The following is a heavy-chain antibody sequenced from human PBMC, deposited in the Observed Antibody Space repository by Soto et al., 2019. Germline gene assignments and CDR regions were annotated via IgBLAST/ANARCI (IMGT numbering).Heavy chain of an antibody. J-gene: IGHJ2*01. CDR1: GFTFSSYA. CDR2: ISYDGSNK. V-gene: IGHV3-30-3*01. D-gene: IGHD7-27*01. Sequence: QVQLVECGGGVVQPGRSLRLSCAASGFTFSSYAMHWVRQAPGKGLEWVAVISYDGSNKYYADSVKGRFTISRDNSKNTLYLQMNSLRAEDTAVYYCARAIWGLHWYFDLWGRGTLVTVSS. CDR3: ARAIWGLHWYFDL.